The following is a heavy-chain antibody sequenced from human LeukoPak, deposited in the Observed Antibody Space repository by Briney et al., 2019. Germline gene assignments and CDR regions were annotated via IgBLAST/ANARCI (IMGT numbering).Heavy chain of an antibody. CDR2: ISSSSSYI. CDR1: GFTFSSYS. D-gene: IGHD6-19*01. CDR3: ASGIAVADAFDI. V-gene: IGHV3-21*01. J-gene: IGHJ3*02. Sequence: PGGSLRLSCAASGFTFSSYSMNWVRQAPGKGLEWVSFISSSSSYIYYADSVKGRFTISRDNAKNSLYLQMNSLRAEDTAVYYCASGIAVADAFDIWGQGTMVTVSS.